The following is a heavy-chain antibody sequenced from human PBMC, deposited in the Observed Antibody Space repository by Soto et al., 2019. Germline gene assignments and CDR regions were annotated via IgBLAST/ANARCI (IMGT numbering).Heavy chain of an antibody. D-gene: IGHD4-4*01. CDR2: ISAYNGNT. J-gene: IGHJ6*02. Sequence: GASVKVSCKASGYTFTSYGISWVRQAPGQGLEWMGWISAYNGNTNYAQKLQGRVTMTTDTSTSTAYMELRSLRSDDTAVYYCARDLTDYSPGGYYYGMDVWGQGTTVTVSS. CDR1: GYTFTSYG. CDR3: ARDLTDYSPGGYYYGMDV. V-gene: IGHV1-18*01.